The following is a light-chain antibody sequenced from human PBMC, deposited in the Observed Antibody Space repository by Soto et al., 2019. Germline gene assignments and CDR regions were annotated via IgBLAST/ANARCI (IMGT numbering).Light chain of an antibody. CDR2: EVS. V-gene: IGLV2-14*01. J-gene: IGLJ3*02. CDR1: NNDVGGYNY. Sequence: QSVLTQPASVSGSPGQSITISCTGTNNDVGGYNYVSWYQQHPGKAPKLIISEVSNRPSGVSNRFSGSKSGNTASLIISGLQAEDEADYYCSSYTSSSSLVFGGGTKLTVL. CDR3: SSYTSSSSLV.